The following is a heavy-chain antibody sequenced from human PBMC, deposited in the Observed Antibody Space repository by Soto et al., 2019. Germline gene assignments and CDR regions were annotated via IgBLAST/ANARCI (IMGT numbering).Heavy chain of an antibody. J-gene: IGHJ4*02. Sequence: QVQLQESGPGLVKPSQTLSLTCTVSGDSIGTGGYYWDWIRQHPGKGPEWIGYIHYSGNTYYTPSLKSRLTISLDTSKNQFSLHLSSVTAADTAVYYCATNHDDISGRTPLLFDSWGQGTLVTVSS. V-gene: IGHV4-31*03. CDR3: ATNHDDISGRTPLLFDS. CDR2: IHYSGNT. D-gene: IGHD3-22*01. CDR1: GDSIGTGGYY.